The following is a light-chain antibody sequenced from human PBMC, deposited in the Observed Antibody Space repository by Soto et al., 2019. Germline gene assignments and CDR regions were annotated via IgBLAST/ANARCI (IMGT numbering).Light chain of an antibody. J-gene: IGLJ2*01. V-gene: IGLV1-44*01. CDR1: SSNIGSNT. Sequence: QSVLTQPPSASGTPGQRVTISCSGSSSNIGSNTVNWYQQLPGTAPKLLIYSNNQRPSGVPDRFSGSKSGTSASLAISGLQSEDEADYYCAAWDDSLNGPVFGEGNKLTVL. CDR3: AAWDDSLNGPV. CDR2: SNN.